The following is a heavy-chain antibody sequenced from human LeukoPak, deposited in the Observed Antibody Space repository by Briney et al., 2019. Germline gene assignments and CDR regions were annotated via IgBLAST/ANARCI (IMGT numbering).Heavy chain of an antibody. CDR2: MKQDGSEK. Sequence: GGSLRLSCAASGFTFSSYWMSWVRQAPGKGLEWVANMKQDGSEKYYVDSVKGRFTISRDNAKNSLYLQMNSLRADDTAVYYCAREPDCGGDCYLIDYWGQGTLVTVPS. CDR1: GFTFSSYW. V-gene: IGHV3-7*01. CDR3: AREPDCGGDCYLIDY. D-gene: IGHD2-21*02. J-gene: IGHJ4*02.